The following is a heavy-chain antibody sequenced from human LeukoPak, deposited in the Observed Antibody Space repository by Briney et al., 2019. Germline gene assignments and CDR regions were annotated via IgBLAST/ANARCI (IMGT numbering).Heavy chain of an antibody. CDR3: ARRELLDAFDI. CDR1: GGSISSGSYY. CDR2: IYTSGSI. V-gene: IGHV4-61*02. Sequence: PSQTLSLTCTVSGGSISSGSYYWSWIRQPAGKGLEWIGRIYTSGSINYNPSLKSRVTISVDTSKNQFSLKLSSVTAADMAVYYCARRELLDAFDIWGQGTMVTVSS. J-gene: IGHJ3*02. D-gene: IGHD1-26*01.